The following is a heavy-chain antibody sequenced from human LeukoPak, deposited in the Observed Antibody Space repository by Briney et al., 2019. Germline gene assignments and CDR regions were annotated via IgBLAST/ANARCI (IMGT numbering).Heavy chain of an antibody. D-gene: IGHD6-13*01. CDR1: GGSISSSNW. V-gene: IGHV4-4*02. Sequence: SGTLSLTCAVSGGSISSSNWWSWVRQPPGKGLEWIGEIYHSGSTNYNPSLKSRVTISVDKSKNQFSLKLSSVTAADTAVYYRARVGSSSWYGLFDYWGQGTLVTVSS. J-gene: IGHJ4*02. CDR3: ARVGSSSWYGLFDY. CDR2: IYHSGST.